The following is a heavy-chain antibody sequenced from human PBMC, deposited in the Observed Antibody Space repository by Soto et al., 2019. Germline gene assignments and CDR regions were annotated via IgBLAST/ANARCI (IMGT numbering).Heavy chain of an antibody. J-gene: IGHJ4*02. CDR2: IIPIFGTT. CDR1: GGTFSDFP. CDR3: AREGSSSPLDY. Sequence: QVHLVQSGAEVKKPGSSVKVSCKASGGTFSDFPITWVRLAPGQGLEWMGGIIPIFGTTNYAQKFRGRVTITADESTSPAYMELSSLRFDDTAVYYCAREGSSSPLDYWGQGTLVTVSS. D-gene: IGHD6-6*01. V-gene: IGHV1-69*12.